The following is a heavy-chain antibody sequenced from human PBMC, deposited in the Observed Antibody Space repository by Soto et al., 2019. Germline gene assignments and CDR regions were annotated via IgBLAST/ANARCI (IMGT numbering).Heavy chain of an antibody. Sequence: ASVKVSCKASGYTFTSYGISWVRQAPGQGLEWMGWISAYNGNTNYAQKLQGRVTMTTDTSTSTAYMELRSLRSDDTAVYYCARVLRLPYEDLDAFDIWGQGTMVTVSS. CDR3: ARVLRLPYEDLDAFDI. J-gene: IGHJ3*02. V-gene: IGHV1-18*01. CDR2: ISAYNGNT. D-gene: IGHD4-4*01. CDR1: GYTFTSYG.